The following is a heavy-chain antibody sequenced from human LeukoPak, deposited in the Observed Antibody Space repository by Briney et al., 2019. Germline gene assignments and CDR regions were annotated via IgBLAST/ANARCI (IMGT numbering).Heavy chain of an antibody. V-gene: IGHV1-24*01. CDR3: ATAPRGDLSNFDY. CDR1: GYTFISYT. D-gene: IGHD3-10*01. CDR2: FDPEDGET. Sequence: ASVKVSCKASGYTFISYTLHWVRQAPGQRLEWMGGFDPEDGETIYAQKFQGRVTMTEDTSTDTAYMELSSLRSEDTAVYYCATAPRGDLSNFDYWGQGTLVTVSS. J-gene: IGHJ4*02.